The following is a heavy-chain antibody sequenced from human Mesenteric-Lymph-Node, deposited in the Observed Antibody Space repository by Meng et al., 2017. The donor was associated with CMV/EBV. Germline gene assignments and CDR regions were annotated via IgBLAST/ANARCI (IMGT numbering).Heavy chain of an antibody. CDR2: INPSGGST. D-gene: IGHD3-10*01. J-gene: IGHJ4*02. Sequence: SGYTFTSYYMHWVRQAPGQGLEWMGIINPSGGSTSYAQKFQGRVTMTRDTSTSTIYMELSSLRSEDTAVYYCARAAFGELLLGTEYWGQGTLVTVSS. CDR1: GYTFTSYY. CDR3: ARAAFGELLLGTEY. V-gene: IGHV1-46*01.